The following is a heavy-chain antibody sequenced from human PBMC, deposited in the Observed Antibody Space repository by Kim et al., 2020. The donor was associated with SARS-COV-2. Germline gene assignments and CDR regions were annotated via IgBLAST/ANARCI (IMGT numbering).Heavy chain of an antibody. J-gene: IGHJ5*02. Sequence: ASVKVSCKASGYTFTSYYMHWVRQAPGQGLEWMGIINPSGGSTSYAQKFQGRVTMTRDTSTSTVYMELSSLRSEDTAVYYCARDGGGYCSSTSCYSALTSWFDPWGQGTLVTVSS. CDR2: INPSGGST. D-gene: IGHD2-2*01. CDR3: ARDGGGYCSSTSCYSALTSWFDP. V-gene: IGHV1-46*01. CDR1: GYTFTSYY.